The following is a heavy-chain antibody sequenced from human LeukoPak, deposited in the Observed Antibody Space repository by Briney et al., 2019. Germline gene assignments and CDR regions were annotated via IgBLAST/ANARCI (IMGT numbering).Heavy chain of an antibody. D-gene: IGHD3-10*01. CDR1: GGSISTYY. CDR3: AKSRGSGSYFDS. Sequence: PSETLSLTCTVSGGSISTYYWSWIRQPPGRGLEWIGYISYSGSTNYSPSLKSRVTISADTSKNQFSLKLSSVTAADTAVYYCAKSRGSGSYFDSWGQGTLVTVSS. V-gene: IGHV4-59*01. J-gene: IGHJ4*02. CDR2: ISYSGST.